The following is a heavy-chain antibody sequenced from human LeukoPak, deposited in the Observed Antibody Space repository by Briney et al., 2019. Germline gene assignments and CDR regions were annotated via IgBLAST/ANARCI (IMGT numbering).Heavy chain of an antibody. CDR3: ARDCLAAAGTCFDY. V-gene: IGHV1-18*01. Sequence: RASVKVSCKAPGYTFTSYGISWVRQAPGQGLEWMGWISAYNGNTNYAQKLQGRVTMTTDTSTSTAYMELRSLRSDDTAVYYCARDCLAAAGTCFDYWGQGTLVTVSS. D-gene: IGHD6-13*01. J-gene: IGHJ4*02. CDR1: GYTFTSYG. CDR2: ISAYNGNT.